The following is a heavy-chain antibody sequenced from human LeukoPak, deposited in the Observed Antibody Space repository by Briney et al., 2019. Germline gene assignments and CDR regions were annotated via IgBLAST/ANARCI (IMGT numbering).Heavy chain of an antibody. CDR3: ARGGSLNFDY. CDR2: ISSSSSTI. CDR1: GFTFSSYS. J-gene: IGHJ4*02. V-gene: IGHV3-48*01. D-gene: IGHD1-26*01. Sequence: AGGSLRLSCAASGFTFSSYSMNWVRQAPGKGLEWVSYISSSSSTIYYADSVKGRFTISRDNAKNSLYLQMNSLRAGDTAVYYCARGGSLNFDYWGQGTLVTVSS.